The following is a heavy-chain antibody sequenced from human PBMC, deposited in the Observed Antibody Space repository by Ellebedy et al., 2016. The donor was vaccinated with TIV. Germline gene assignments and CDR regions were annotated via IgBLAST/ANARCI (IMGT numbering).Heavy chain of an antibody. J-gene: IGHJ4*02. D-gene: IGHD3-10*01. CDR2: INWNGGTT. V-gene: IGHV3-20*04. CDR1: GFTFDDYS. CDR3: ARERGYYGSGTYFGDY. Sequence: GESLKISXAAFGFTFDDYSMSWVRQAPGKGLEWVSGINWNGGTTYYADSVKGRFTISRDNAKNSLYLQMNSLRAEDTALYYCARERGYYGSGTYFGDYWGQGILVTVSS.